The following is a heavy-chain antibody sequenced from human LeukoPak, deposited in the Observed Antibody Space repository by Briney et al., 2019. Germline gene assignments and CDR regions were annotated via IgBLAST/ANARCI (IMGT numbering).Heavy chain of an antibody. Sequence: GASVKVSCKASGYTFIGNYMHWVRQAPGQGLEWMGWINPNSGDTKSVQKFQGRVTMTRDTSISTVYMEPTGLTSDDTAVYYCTRGGYSCAVDYWGQGTPVTVSS. CDR1: GYTFIGNY. J-gene: IGHJ4*02. D-gene: IGHD5-12*01. V-gene: IGHV1-2*02. CDR3: TRGGYSCAVDY. CDR2: INPNSGDT.